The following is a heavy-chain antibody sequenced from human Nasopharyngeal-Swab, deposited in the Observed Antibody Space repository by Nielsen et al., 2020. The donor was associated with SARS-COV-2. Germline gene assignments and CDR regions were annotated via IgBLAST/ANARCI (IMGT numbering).Heavy chain of an antibody. J-gene: IGHJ3*02. CDR3: ARDFTAIFGVVGDAFDI. Sequence: GESLKISCAASGFTFSNSDMNWVRQAPGKGLEWVSGVSWNGSRTHYADSVKGRFIISRDNSRNFLYQQMNSLGPEDTAVYYCARDFTAIFGVVGDAFDIWGQGTMVTVSS. CDR2: VSWNGSRT. CDR1: GFTFSNSD. D-gene: IGHD3-3*01. V-gene: IGHV3-19*01.